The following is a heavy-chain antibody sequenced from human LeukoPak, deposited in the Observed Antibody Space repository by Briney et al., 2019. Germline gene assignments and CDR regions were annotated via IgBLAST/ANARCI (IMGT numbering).Heavy chain of an antibody. Sequence: GESLKISCKGSGYSFTSYWIGWVRQMPGKGLEWMGIIYPGNSDTKYSPSFQGQVTMSVDRSISTAYLQWSSLKASDTAMYYCAYSGTYYNPPFQYWGQGTTVTVSS. CDR1: GYSFTSYW. CDR2: IYPGNSDT. CDR3: AYSGTYYNPPFQY. J-gene: IGHJ6*02. V-gene: IGHV5-51*01. D-gene: IGHD3-10*01.